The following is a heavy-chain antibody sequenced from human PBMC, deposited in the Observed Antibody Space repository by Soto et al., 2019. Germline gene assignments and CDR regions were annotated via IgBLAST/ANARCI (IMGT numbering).Heavy chain of an antibody. Sequence: PGGSLRLSCAASGFTFSSYAMHWVRQAPGKGLEYVSAISSNGGSTYYANSVKGRFTISRDNSKNTLYLQMGSLRAEDMAVYYCARAGPKQVVVAATDYWGQGTLVTVSS. CDR2: ISSNGGST. D-gene: IGHD2-15*01. V-gene: IGHV3-64*01. CDR3: ARAGPKQVVVAATDY. J-gene: IGHJ4*02. CDR1: GFTFSSYA.